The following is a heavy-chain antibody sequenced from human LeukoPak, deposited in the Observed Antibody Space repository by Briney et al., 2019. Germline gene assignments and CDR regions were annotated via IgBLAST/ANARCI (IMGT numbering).Heavy chain of an antibody. CDR3: ARVQGVITNNWFDP. Sequence: SETLSLTCTVSGGSISSSSYYWGWIRQPPGKGLEWIGSIYYSGSTYYNPSLKSRFTISVDTSKNQFSLKLSSVTAADTAVYYCARVQGVITNNWFDPWGQGTLVTVSS. D-gene: IGHD3-10*01. V-gene: IGHV4-39*07. CDR2: IYYSGST. J-gene: IGHJ5*02. CDR1: GGSISSSSYY.